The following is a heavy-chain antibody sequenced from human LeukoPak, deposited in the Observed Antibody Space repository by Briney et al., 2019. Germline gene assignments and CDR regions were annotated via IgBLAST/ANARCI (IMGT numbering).Heavy chain of an antibody. D-gene: IGHD2-2*02. J-gene: IGHJ6*03. V-gene: IGHV3-21*01. CDR2: ISSSSSYI. CDR1: GFTFSSYS. Sequence: PGGSLRLSCAASGFTFSSYSMNWVRQAPGKGLEWVSSISSSSSYIYHADSVKGRFTISRDNAKNSLYLQMNSLRAEDTAVYYCARDVRYCSSTSCYTVGDYYYYMDVWGKGTTVTVSS. CDR3: ARDVRYCSSTSCYTVGDYYYYMDV.